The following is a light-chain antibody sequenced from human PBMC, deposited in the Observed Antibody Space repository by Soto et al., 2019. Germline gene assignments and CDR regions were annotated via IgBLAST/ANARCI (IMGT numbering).Light chain of an antibody. V-gene: IGKV3-20*01. Sequence: EIVLTQSPGTLSLSPGERATLSCRASQSVSSSYLAWYQQKPGQAPRLLIYGASSRATGIPDRFSGSGSGTDFTLTISRLETEDVAVYYCQQYGSSPTFGQGTKVEIK. CDR3: QQYGSSPT. CDR2: GAS. J-gene: IGKJ1*01. CDR1: QSVSSSY.